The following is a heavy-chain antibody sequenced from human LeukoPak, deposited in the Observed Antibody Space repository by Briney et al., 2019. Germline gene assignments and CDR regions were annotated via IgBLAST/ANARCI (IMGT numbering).Heavy chain of an antibody. CDR1: GFTFSSYA. Sequence: GGSLRLSCAASGFTFSSYAMSWVRQAPGKGLEWVSAINGSGDSTYYGDSVKGRFTISRDNAKNSLYLQMNSLRAEDTAVYYCARGGSKVVVVAEDYGMDVWGQGTTVTVSS. CDR3: ARGGSKVVVVAEDYGMDV. V-gene: IGHV3-23*01. D-gene: IGHD2-15*01. CDR2: INGSGDST. J-gene: IGHJ6*02.